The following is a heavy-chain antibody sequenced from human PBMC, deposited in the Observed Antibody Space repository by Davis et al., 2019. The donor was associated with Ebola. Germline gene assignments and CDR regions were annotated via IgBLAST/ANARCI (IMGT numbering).Heavy chain of an antibody. Sequence: SETLSLTCAVYGGSIISSSSYWSWLRHPPGKGLEWIGEINHSGSTNYNPSVKSPVTISVDTSKNQFSLKLSSVTAADTAVYSCARWAGGRDIVLVPAAYYYYGMDVWGQGTTVTVSS. CDR3: ARWAGGRDIVLVPAAYYYYGMDV. J-gene: IGHJ6*02. D-gene: IGHD2-2*01. CDR2: INHSGST. V-gene: IGHV4-34*01. CDR1: GGSIISSSSY.